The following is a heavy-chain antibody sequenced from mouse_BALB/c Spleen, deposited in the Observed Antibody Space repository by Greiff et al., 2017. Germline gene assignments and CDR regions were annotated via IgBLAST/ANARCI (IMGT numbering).Heavy chain of an antibody. D-gene: IGHD3-3*01. V-gene: IGHV5-4*02. CDR3: AREGDEGFDY. CDR2: ISDGGSYT. J-gene: IGHJ2*01. CDR1: GFTFSDYY. Sequence: EVKLVESGGGLVKPGGSLKLSCAASGFTFSDYYMYWVRQTPEKRLEWVATISDGGSYTYYPDSVKGRFTISRDNAKNNLYLQMSSLKSEDTAMYYCAREGDEGFDYWGQGTTLTVSS.